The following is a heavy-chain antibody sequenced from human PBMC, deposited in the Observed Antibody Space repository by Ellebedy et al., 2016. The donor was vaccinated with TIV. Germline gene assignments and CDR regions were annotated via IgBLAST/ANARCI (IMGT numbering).Heavy chain of an antibody. CDR1: GIRFGGYG. D-gene: IGHD2-21*01. V-gene: IGHV3-49*03. CDR2: IRSAAYGGTP. J-gene: IGHJ3*02. CDR3: ASGVVGPQYALDM. Sequence: PGGSLRLSCTTSGIRFGGYGVSWFRQSPGKGLEWVGFIRSAAYGGTPEHAASVRGRFSISRDDSKNIAYLQMNSLKTEDTALYYCASGVVGPQYALDMWGQGTMVTVSS.